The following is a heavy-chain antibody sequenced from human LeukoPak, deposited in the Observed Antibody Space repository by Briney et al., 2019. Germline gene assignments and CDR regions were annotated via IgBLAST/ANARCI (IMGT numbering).Heavy chain of an antibody. CDR3: AKAMEITMIVVVIDFDY. J-gene: IGHJ4*02. V-gene: IGHV3-23*01. D-gene: IGHD3-22*01. Sequence: PGGSLRLSCAASGFTFSSYAMSWVRQAPGKGLEWVSAISGSGGSTYYADSVKGRFTISRDNSKNTLYLQMNSLRAEDTAVYYCAKAMEITMIVVVIDFDYWGQGTLVTVSS. CDR2: ISGSGGST. CDR1: GFTFSSYA.